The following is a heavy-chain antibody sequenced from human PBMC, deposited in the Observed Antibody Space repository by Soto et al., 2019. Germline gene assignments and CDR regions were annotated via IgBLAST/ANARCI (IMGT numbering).Heavy chain of an antibody. J-gene: IGHJ5*02. Sequence: QLQLQESGSGLVKPSQTLSLTRAVSGASISSGCYSWSWIRQPPGNGLEWIGYIYHSVSTYYNPSHKSRVSIAVDWSKKQFSLKLSCVTAADTAVYYCARVPDRWGQGTLGTVSS. CDR1: GASISSGCYS. V-gene: IGHV4-30-2*01. CDR3: ARVPDR. D-gene: IGHD2-2*01. CDR2: IYHSVST.